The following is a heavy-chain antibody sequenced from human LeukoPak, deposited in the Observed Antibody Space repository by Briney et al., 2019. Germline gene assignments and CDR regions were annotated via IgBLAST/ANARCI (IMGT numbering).Heavy chain of an antibody. J-gene: IGHJ6*02. Sequence: SETLSLTCAVYGGSFSGYYWSWIRQPPGKGLEWIGEINHSGSTNYNPSLKSRVTISVDTSKNQFSLKLSSVTAADTAVYCCARLSLYYYYGMDVWGQGTTVTVSS. CDR3: ARLSLYYYYGMDV. V-gene: IGHV4-34*01. CDR1: GGSFSGYY. CDR2: INHSGST.